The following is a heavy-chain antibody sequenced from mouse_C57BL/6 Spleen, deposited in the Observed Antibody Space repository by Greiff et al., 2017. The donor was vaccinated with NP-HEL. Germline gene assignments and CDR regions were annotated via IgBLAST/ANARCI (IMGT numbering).Heavy chain of an antibody. D-gene: IGHD4-1*01. Sequence: VQLQQSGAELVRPGTSVKMSCKASGYTFTNYWIGWAKQRPGHGLEWIGDIYPGGGYTNYNEKFKGKATLTADKSSSTAYIQFSSLTSEDSAIYYCARGGLGRGGFDYWGQGTTLTVSS. CDR2: IYPGGGYT. CDR1: GYTFTNYW. J-gene: IGHJ2*01. CDR3: ARGGLGRGGFDY. V-gene: IGHV1-63*01.